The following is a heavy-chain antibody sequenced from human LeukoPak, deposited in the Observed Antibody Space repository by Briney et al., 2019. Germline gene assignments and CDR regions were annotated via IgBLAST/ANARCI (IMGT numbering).Heavy chain of an antibody. CDR1: GFTFSGFA. J-gene: IGHJ6*03. CDR3: TRDNGVGYYGSGTSHYYYYYMDV. V-gene: IGHV3-23*01. Sequence: GGSLRLSCAASGFTFSGFAMTWVRQAPGKGLDWVSGISGDGGDTDYADSVKGRFTISRDNAKNSLYLQMNSLKTEDTAVYYCTRDNGVGYYGSGTSHYYYYYMDVWGKGTTVTISS. D-gene: IGHD3-10*01. CDR2: ISGDGGDT.